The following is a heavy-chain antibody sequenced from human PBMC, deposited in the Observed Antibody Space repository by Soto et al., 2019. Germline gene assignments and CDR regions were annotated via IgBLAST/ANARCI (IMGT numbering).Heavy chain of an antibody. CDR3: ARVGYYDILTCPDS. D-gene: IGHD3-9*01. V-gene: IGHV4-30-4*01. CDR2: IYYSGST. J-gene: IGHJ5*01. Sequence: SETLSLTCTVSGGSISSGDYYWSWIRQPPGKGLEWIGYIYYSGSTYYNPSLKSRVTISVDTSKNQFSLKLSSVTAADTAVYYCARVGYYDILTCPDSWGHGTLVTV. CDR1: GGSISSGDYY.